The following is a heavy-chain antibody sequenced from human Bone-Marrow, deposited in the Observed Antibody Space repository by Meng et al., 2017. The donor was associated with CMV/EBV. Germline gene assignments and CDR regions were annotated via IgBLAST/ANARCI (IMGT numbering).Heavy chain of an antibody. CDR2: ISPYNGNT. D-gene: IGHD2-2*01. Sequence: ASVKVSCKASGYTFTSYGISWVRPAPGQGLAWMGWISPYNGNTNYAQKLQGRVTMTTDTSTSTAYVELRSMRSDDTAVYYCAILYIVVVPAAMGQYNWFDHWGQGTLVTVSS. CDR1: GYTFTSYG. J-gene: IGHJ5*02. CDR3: AILYIVVVPAAMGQYNWFDH. V-gene: IGHV1-18*01.